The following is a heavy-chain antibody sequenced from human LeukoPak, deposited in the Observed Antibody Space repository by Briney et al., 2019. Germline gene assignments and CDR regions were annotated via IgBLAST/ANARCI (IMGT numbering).Heavy chain of an antibody. D-gene: IGHD6-19*01. V-gene: IGHV4-59*01. CDR1: GGSISSSY. J-gene: IGHJ6*02. Sequence: SQTLSLTCTVSGGSISSSYWSWVRQPPGKGLEWIGYIDNSGSTNYNPSLKSRVTISLDTPKSQFPLKLSSVTAADTAVYYCARAPLYSGGSGWSIYYFYAMDVWGQGTTVTVSS. CDR2: IDNSGST. CDR3: ARAPLYSGGSGWSIYYFYAMDV.